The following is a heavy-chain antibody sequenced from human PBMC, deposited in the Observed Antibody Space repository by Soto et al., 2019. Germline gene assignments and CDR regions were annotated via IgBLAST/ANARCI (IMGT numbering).Heavy chain of an antibody. V-gene: IGHV3-21*01. CDR2: ISSNSNYI. D-gene: IGHD3-22*01. Sequence: EVPLVASGGGLVKPGGSLRLSCAASGFSFSSYSMNWVRQAPGKGPEWVSSISSNSNYIYYADSVKGRFTVSRDNAKKSLYLQMNSLRAEDTAVYSCARDYASSSPGWYFDLWGRGTLVTVSS. CDR1: GFSFSSYS. CDR3: ARDYASSSPGWYFDL. J-gene: IGHJ2*01.